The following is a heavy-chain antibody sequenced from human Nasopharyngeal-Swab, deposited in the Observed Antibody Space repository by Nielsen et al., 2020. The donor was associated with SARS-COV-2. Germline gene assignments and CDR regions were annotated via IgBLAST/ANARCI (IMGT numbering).Heavy chain of an antibody. D-gene: IGHD2-21*02. CDR1: GFSLSTSGEG. Sequence: GPTLVKPTQTYTLTCSFSGFSLSTSGEGVGWIRQPPGKALEWLALIYWDDDKRYSPSLKSRLTITKDTSKNQVVLTMTNMDPVDTATYYCAHRPGGVGDSYFDYWGQGTLVTVSS. J-gene: IGHJ4*02. V-gene: IGHV2-5*02. CDR3: AHRPGGVGDSYFDY. CDR2: IYWDDDK.